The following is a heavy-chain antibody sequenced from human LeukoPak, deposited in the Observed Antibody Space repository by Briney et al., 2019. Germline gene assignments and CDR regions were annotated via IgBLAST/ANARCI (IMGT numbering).Heavy chain of an antibody. V-gene: IGHV3-30*02. J-gene: IGHJ1*01. CDR3: AKDVSPRAEYFQH. CDR1: GFTFSSYG. CDR2: IRYDGSNK. Sequence: PGGSLRLSCAASGFTFSSYGMHWVRQAPGKGLEWVAFIRYDGSNKYYADSVKGRFTISRDNSKNTLYLQMNSLRAEDTAVYYCAKDVSPRAEYFQHWGQGTLVTVSS.